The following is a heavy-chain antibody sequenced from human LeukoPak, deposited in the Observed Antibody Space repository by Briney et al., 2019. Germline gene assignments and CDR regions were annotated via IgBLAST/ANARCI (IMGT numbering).Heavy chain of an antibody. J-gene: IGHJ6*02. D-gene: IGHD6-19*01. CDR2: ISYDGSNK. CDR3: AKDNTYSSGPKAPPLEYYYYGMDV. Sequence: PGGSLRLSCAASGFTISSYGMHWVRQVPGKGLEWEAVISYDGSNKYYADSVKGRFTISRDNSKNTLYLQMNSLRAEDTAVYYCAKDNTYSSGPKAPPLEYYYYGMDVWGQGTTVTVSS. V-gene: IGHV3-30*18. CDR1: GFTISSYG.